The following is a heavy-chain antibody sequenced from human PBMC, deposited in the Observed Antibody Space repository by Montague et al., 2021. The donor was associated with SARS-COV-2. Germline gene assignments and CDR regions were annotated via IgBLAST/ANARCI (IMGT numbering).Heavy chain of an antibody. Sequence: PALVKPTQTLTLTCTFSGFSLSTSGMCVSWIRQPPGKALEWLARIDWDDDKYYSTSLKTRLTISEDTSKNQVVLTMTNMDPVDTATYYCARILAAAAGSPFDPWGQGTLVTVSS. CDR3: ARILAAAAGSPFDP. V-gene: IGHV2-70*11. CDR2: IDWDDDK. J-gene: IGHJ5*02. CDR1: GFSLSTSGMC. D-gene: IGHD6-13*01.